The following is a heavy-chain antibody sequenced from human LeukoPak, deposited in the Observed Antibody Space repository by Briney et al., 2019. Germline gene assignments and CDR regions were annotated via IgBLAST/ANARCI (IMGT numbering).Heavy chain of an antibody. J-gene: IGHJ4*02. CDR2: IYYSGST. CDR1: GGSISSYY. D-gene: IGHD2-21*02. V-gene: IGHV4-59*01. CDR3: ARTGSLGSVVVTTYFDY. Sequence: PSETLSLTCTVSGGSISSYYWSWIRQPPGKGLEWIGYIYYSGSTNYNPSLKSRVTISVDTSKKQFSLKLSSVTAADTAVYYCARTGSLGSVVVTTYFDYWGQGTLVTVSS.